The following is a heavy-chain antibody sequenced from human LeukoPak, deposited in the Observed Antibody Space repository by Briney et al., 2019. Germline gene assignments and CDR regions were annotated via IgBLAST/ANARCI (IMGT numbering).Heavy chain of an antibody. D-gene: IGHD3-10*01. Sequence: GGSLRLSCAASGFTFSSYWMHWVRQAPGKGLVWVSRINSEGSYTSYADSVKGRFTISRDNAKNTLYLQMNSLRAEDTAVYYCARGHYSGSENHYNYWGQGTLVTVSS. CDR3: ARGHYSGSENHYNY. J-gene: IGHJ4*02. CDR2: INSEGSYT. CDR1: GFTFSSYW. V-gene: IGHV3-74*01.